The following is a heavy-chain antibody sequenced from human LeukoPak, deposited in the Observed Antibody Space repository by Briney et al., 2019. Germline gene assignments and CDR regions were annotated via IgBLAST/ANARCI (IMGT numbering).Heavy chain of an antibody. CDR2: INPNSGGT. CDR3: ARAPRHVSDY. CDR1: GYTFTGYY. J-gene: IGHJ4*02. Sequence: ASVTVSCRASGYTFTGYYMHWVRQAPGQGLEWVGRINPNSGGTNYAQKFQGRVTMTRDTSISTAYMELSRLRSDDTAVYYCARAPRHVSDYWGQGTLVTVSS. D-gene: IGHD3-16*02. V-gene: IGHV1-2*06.